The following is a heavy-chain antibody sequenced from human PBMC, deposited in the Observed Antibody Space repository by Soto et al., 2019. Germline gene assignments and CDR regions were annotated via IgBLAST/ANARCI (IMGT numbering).Heavy chain of an antibody. CDR3: ARAVGSSLWLGELSHWFDP. D-gene: IGHD3-10*01. CDR2: INPSGGST. J-gene: IGHJ5*02. CDR1: GYTFTSYY. V-gene: IGHV1-46*01. Sequence: ASVKVSCKASGYTFTSYYMHWVRQAPGQGLEWMGIINPSGGSTSYAQKFQGRVTMTRDTSTSTVYMELSSLRSEDTAVYYCARAVGSSLWLGELSHWFDPWGQGTLVTVSS.